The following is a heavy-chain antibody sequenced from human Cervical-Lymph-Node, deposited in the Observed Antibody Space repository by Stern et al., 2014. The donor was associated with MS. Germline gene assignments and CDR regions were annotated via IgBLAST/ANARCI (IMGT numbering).Heavy chain of an antibody. V-gene: IGHV4-4*02. D-gene: IGHD6-13*01. Sequence: VQLVESGAGLVKPSGTLSLTCAVSGESVSSSTWWSWVRQSPGKGLEWIGEIFHTGTTNYNPSLKSRVTISVDKSKNQFSLKMTSVTAADSATYFCARVYSSTWADDFWGQGSLVTVSS. J-gene: IGHJ4*02. CDR2: IFHTGTT. CDR3: ARVYSSTWADDF. CDR1: GESVSSSTW.